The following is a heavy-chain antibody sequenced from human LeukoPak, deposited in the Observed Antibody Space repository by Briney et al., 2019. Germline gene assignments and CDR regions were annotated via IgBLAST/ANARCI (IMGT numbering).Heavy chain of an antibody. CDR1: GFTFSNYG. J-gene: IGHJ4*02. Sequence: GGSLRLSCAASGFTFSNYGMTWVRQAPGKGLEWVSVISSSGGDTYYADSVKGRFTISRDNSKNTLYLQMNSLRAEDTAVYYCAKDSGDPPFDYWGQGTLVTVSS. CDR3: AKDSGDPPFDY. V-gene: IGHV3-23*01. D-gene: IGHD4-17*01. CDR2: ISSSGGDT.